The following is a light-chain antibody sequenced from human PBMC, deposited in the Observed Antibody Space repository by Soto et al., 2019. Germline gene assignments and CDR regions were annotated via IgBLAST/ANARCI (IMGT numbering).Light chain of an antibody. Sequence: QSALIQPRSVSGSPGQSVTISCTGTSSDVGGYNYVSWYQQHPGKAPKLIIYDVSKRPSGVPDRFSGSKSGNTASLTISGLQAEYEADYYCCSYAGSYTYVFGTGTKLTVL. J-gene: IGLJ1*01. V-gene: IGLV2-11*01. CDR2: DVS. CDR1: SSDVGGYNY. CDR3: CSYAGSYTYV.